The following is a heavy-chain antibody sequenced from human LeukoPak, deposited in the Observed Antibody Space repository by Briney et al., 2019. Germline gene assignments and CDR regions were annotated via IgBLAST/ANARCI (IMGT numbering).Heavy chain of an antibody. CDR1: GGTFSSYA. V-gene: IGHV1-69*04. D-gene: IGHD3-16*01. J-gene: IGHJ4*02. Sequence: ASVKVSCKASGGTFSSYAISWVRQAPGQGLEWMGRIIPILGIANYAQKFQGRVTITADKSTSTAYMELSSLRSEDTAVYYCARGWPHPGGYFDYWGQGTLVTVSS. CDR3: ARGWPHPGGYFDY. CDR2: IIPILGIA.